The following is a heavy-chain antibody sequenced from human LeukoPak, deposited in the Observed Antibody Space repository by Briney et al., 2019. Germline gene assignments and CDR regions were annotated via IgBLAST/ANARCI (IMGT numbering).Heavy chain of an antibody. Sequence: GGSLRLSCAASGFTFDDYAMNWVRQDPGKGLEWVSLINWDGGSTYYADSVKGRFTISRDNSKNSLYLQMNSLRAEDTALYYCAKDRGYDSGSGIDSWGQGTLVTVSS. D-gene: IGHD3-10*01. CDR3: AKDRGYDSGSGIDS. V-gene: IGHV3-43D*04. CDR2: INWDGGST. J-gene: IGHJ4*02. CDR1: GFTFDDYA.